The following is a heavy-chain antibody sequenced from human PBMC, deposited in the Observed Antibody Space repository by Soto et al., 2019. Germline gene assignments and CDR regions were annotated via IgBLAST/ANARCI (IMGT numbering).Heavy chain of an antibody. D-gene: IGHD1-20*01. CDR2: IYYSGST. J-gene: IGHJ5*02. V-gene: IGHV4-59*01. CDR3: ARTTSITGTTRGDWFDP. Sequence: SETLSLTCTVSGGSISSYYWSWIRQPPGKGLEWIGYIYYSGSTNYNPSLKSRVTISVDTSKNQFSLKLSSVTAADTAVYYCARTTSITGTTRGDWFDPWGQGTLVTVSS. CDR1: GGSISSYY.